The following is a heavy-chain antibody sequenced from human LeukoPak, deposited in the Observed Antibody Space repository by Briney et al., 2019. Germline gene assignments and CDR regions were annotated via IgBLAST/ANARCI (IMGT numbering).Heavy chain of an antibody. CDR2: INKGGSFI. CDR3: AREVLDVVEPATNTFDY. CDR1: GFTFRDYT. D-gene: IGHD1-26*01. V-gene: IGHV3-21*01. Sequence: GGSLRLSCAASGFTFRDYTMNWVRQAPGKGLQWVSAINKGGSFIKYADSVKGRFIVSRDNAKNLLFLQMNSLRVEDTALYFCAREVLDVVEPATNTFDYWGQGTRVTVPS. J-gene: IGHJ4*02.